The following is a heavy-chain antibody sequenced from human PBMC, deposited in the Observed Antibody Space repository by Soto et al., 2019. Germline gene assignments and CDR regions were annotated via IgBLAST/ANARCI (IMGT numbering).Heavy chain of an antibody. CDR3: ARKNRFLEWLPWFDP. Sequence: PSETLSLTCTVSGGSISAGDYYWNWIRQPPGKGLEWIGYIYYTGTTKYNPSLKSRVTISVDTSKNQFSLKLSSVTAADTAVYYCARKNRFLEWLPWFDPWGQGTLVTVSS. V-gene: IGHV4-61*08. CDR2: IYYTGTT. CDR1: GGSISAGDYY. J-gene: IGHJ5*02. D-gene: IGHD3-3*01.